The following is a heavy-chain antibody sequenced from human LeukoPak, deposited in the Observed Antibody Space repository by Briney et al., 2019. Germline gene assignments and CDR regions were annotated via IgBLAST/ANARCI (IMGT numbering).Heavy chain of an antibody. CDR2: IYYSGST. V-gene: IGHV4-59*11. Sequence: PSETLSLTCTVSGGSISSHYWSWIRQPPGEGLEWIGYIYYSGSTNYNPSLKSRVTISVDTSKNQFSLKLSSVTAADTAVYYCAKSDYGGNTNYYYYYMDVWGKGTTVTVSS. D-gene: IGHD4-23*01. J-gene: IGHJ6*03. CDR3: AKSDYGGNTNYYYYYMDV. CDR1: GGSISSHY.